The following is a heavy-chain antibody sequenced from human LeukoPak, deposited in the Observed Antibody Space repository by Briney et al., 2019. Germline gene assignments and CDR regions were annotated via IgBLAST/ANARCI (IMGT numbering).Heavy chain of an antibody. V-gene: IGHV3-11*01. CDR2: ISSSGSTI. D-gene: IGHD6-13*01. Sequence: GGSLRLSCAASGFTFSDYYMSWIRQAPGKGLEWVSYISSSGSTIYYADSVKGRFTISRDNAKNSLYLQMNSLRAEDTAVYYCASRAYSSTLDYWGQGTLVTVSS. CDR1: GFTFSDYY. J-gene: IGHJ4*02. CDR3: ASRAYSSTLDY.